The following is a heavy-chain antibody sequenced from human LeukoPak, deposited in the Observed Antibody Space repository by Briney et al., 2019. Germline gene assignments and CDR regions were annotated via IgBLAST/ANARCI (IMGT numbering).Heavy chain of an antibody. CDR2: INPNDGTT. V-gene: IGHV1-46*01. CDR1: GYTFTTYY. CDR3: ARGTGSGSANWLDP. J-gene: IGHJ5*02. D-gene: IGHD3-10*01. Sequence: GASVKVSCKASGYTFTTYYMHWVRQAPGQGLEWVGMINPNDGTTNSAQKFQVRVTMTTDRSTTTVYMELSSLRSEDTAVYYCARGTGSGSANWLDPWGQGTPVTVSS.